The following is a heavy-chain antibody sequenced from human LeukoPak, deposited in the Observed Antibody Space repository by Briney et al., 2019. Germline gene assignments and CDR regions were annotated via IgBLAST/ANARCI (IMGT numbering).Heavy chain of an antibody. CDR2: FDPEDGET. Sequence: ASVKVSCKVSGYTLTELSMHWVRQAPGKGLEWMGGFDPEDGETIYAQKFQGRVTMTEDTSTDTAYMELSSLRSEDTAVYYCATEIVVVPAAISAFDIWGQGTMVTVSS. D-gene: IGHD2-2*01. V-gene: IGHV1-24*01. CDR3: ATEIVVVPAAISAFDI. CDR1: GYTLTELS. J-gene: IGHJ3*02.